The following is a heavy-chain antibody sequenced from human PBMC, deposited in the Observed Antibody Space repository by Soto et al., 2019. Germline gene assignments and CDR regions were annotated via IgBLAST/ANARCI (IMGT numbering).Heavy chain of an antibody. J-gene: IGHJ5*02. CDR3: STYKGPYCSGTNCLGFDP. V-gene: IGHV3-7*01. CDR2: ITPDGSEK. D-gene: IGHD2-2*01. CDR1: GFTFRNYW. Sequence: EVQLVASGGGLVQPGGSLRLSCAVSGFTFRNYWMNWARQAPGKRPEWVASITPDGSEKFYVDSVKGRFTISRDNAKISLFLQMNSLSAEDTAVYFCSTYKGPYCSGTNCLGFDPWGQGTLVTVSS.